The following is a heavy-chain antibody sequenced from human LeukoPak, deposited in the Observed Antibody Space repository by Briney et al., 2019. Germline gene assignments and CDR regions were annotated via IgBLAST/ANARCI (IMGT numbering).Heavy chain of an antibody. V-gene: IGHV4-34*01. CDR3: VRVPLDFDWSSDY. CDR2: INHSGST. D-gene: IGHD3-9*01. CDR1: GGSFSGYY. Sequence: SGTLSLTCAVYGGSFSGYYWSWIRQPPGKGLEWSGEINHSGSTNYNPYLKSPVTLSVDTSKNQFALKLSSVTAADTAVYYCVRVPLDFDWSSDYWGQGTLVTVSS. J-gene: IGHJ4*02.